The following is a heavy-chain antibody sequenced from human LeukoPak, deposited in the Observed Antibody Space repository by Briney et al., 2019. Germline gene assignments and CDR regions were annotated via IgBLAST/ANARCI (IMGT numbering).Heavy chain of an antibody. D-gene: IGHD5-18*01. Sequence: GGSLRLSCAASGFTFSSYWMSWVRQAPGKGLEWVANIKQGGSEKYYVDSVKGRFTISRDNAKNSLYLQMNSLRAEDTAVYYCARGIQLWLAGRYYYYGMDVWGQGTTVTVSS. CDR2: IKQGGSEK. CDR3: ARGIQLWLAGRYYYYGMDV. CDR1: GFTFSSYW. V-gene: IGHV3-7*03. J-gene: IGHJ6*02.